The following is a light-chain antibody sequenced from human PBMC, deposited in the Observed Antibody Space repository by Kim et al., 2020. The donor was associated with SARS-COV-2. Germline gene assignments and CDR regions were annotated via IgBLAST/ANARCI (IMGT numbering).Light chain of an antibody. J-gene: IGLJ3*02. CDR3: AAWDDSLSSPV. Sequence: QSVLTQPPSVSATPGQRVTISCSGSSSNIGKNTVNWFQQLPGTAPKLLISAYDQRASGIPDRFSGSKSGTSASLAISGLQSEDEAGYYCAAWDDSLSSPVFGGGTKLTVL. CDR1: SSNIGKNT. CDR2: AYD. V-gene: IGLV1-44*01.